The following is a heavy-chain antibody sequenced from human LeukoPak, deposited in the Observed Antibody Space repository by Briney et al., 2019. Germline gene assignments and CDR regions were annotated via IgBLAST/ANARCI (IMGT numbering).Heavy chain of an antibody. CDR2: ISSSSSYI. CDR3: ARAGRCSSTSCYAFDI. J-gene: IGHJ3*02. Sequence: PGGSLRLSCAASGFTFSSYSMNWVRQAPGKGLEWVSSISSSSSYIYYADSVKGRFTISRDNAKNSLYLQMNSLRAEDTAVYYCARAGRCSSTSCYAFDIWGQGTMVTVSS. D-gene: IGHD2-2*01. V-gene: IGHV3-21*01. CDR1: GFTFSSYS.